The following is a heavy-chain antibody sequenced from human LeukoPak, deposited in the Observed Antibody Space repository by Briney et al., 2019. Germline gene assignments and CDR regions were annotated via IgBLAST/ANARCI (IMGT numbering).Heavy chain of an antibody. Sequence: PSETLSLTCAVYGGSFSGYHWGWIRQAPGKGLEWLGSIYQSGSAYYNPSLKSRVTLSVDTSKNQVSLKLSSVTAADTAVYYCVRAEINDYMKYWGQGILVTVSS. J-gene: IGHJ4*02. CDR1: GGSFSGYH. D-gene: IGHD3-16*01. V-gene: IGHV4-38-2*01. CDR2: IYQSGSA. CDR3: VRAEINDYMKY.